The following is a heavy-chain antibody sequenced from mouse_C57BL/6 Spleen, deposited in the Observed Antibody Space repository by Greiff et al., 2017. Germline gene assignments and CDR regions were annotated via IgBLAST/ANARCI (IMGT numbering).Heavy chain of an antibody. V-gene: IGHV5-17*01. CDR2: ISSGSSTI. D-gene: IGHD1-1*01. J-gene: IGHJ3*01. CDR3: ASPYYYGSSPWFAY. Sequence: EVMLVESGGGLVKPGGSLKLSCAASGFTFSDYGMHWVRQAPEKGLEWVAYISSGSSTIYYADTVKGRFTISRDNATTTLFLQMTSLRSEDTAMYYCASPYYYGSSPWFAYWGQGTLVTVSA. CDR1: GFTFSDYG.